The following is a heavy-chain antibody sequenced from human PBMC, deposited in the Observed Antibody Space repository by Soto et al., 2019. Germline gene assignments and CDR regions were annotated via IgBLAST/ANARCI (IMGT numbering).Heavy chain of an antibody. V-gene: IGHV4-30-2*02. J-gene: IGHJ4*02. CDR1: GGSISSGGYS. D-gene: IGHD6-13*01. CDR3: AYSSTPFDY. CDR2: IYHSGST. Sequence: PSETLSLTCAVSGGSISSGGYSWSWIRQPPGKGLEWIGYIYHSGSTYYNPSLKSRVTISVDTSKNQFSLKLTSVTAADTAVYYCAYSSTPFDYWGQGTLVTVSS.